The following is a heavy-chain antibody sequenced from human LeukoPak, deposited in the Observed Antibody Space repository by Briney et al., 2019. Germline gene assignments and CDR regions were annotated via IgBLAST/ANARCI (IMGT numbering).Heavy chain of an antibody. CDR1: GFMFTSYA. CDR2: ISGGGTTT. V-gene: IGHV3-23*01. Sequence: GGSLRLSCAASGFMFTSYAMSWVRQAPGKGLEWVAAISGGGTTTYYADSVKGRFTISRDTSKKTLYLEMNSLRAEDTAIYYCAKELVAAAGLYFDYWGQGTLATVSS. CDR3: AKELVAAAGLYFDY. D-gene: IGHD6-13*01. J-gene: IGHJ4*02.